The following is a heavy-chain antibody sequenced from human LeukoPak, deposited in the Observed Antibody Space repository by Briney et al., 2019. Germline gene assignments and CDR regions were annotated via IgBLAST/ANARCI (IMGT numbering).Heavy chain of an antibody. CDR3: ARDPVTVGATLTDY. CDR2: ISAYNGNT. V-gene: IGHV1-18*04. CDR1: GYTFTDDY. J-gene: IGHJ4*02. Sequence: ASVKVSCKASGYTFTDDYVHWVRQAPGQGLEWMGWISAYNGNTSYAQKLQGRVTMTTDTSTSTAYMELRSLRSDDTAVYYCARDPVTVGATLTDYWGQGTLVTVSS. D-gene: IGHD1-26*01.